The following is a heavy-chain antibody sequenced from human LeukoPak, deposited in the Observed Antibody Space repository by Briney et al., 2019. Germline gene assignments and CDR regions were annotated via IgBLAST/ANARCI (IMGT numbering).Heavy chain of an antibody. J-gene: IGHJ4*02. V-gene: IGHV3-23*01. CDR1: GLTFSNYA. CDR2: ISGSGGST. D-gene: IGHD3-3*01. CDR3: AKGGQNYDFWRFDY. Sequence: PGRSLRLSCAASGLTFSNYARNWVRQAPGKGLEWVSSISGSGGSTYFAGSVKGRVTISRDNSKNTMYMQMHSLRVEDTAVYYCAKGGQNYDFWRFDYWGQGSLVTVSS.